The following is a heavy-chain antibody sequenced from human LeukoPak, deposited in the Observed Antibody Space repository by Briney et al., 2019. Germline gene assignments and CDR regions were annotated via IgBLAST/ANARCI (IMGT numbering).Heavy chain of an antibody. V-gene: IGHV4-59*01. Sequence: SETLSLTCTVSGASISSYYWSWIRQPPGKGLEWIGYIYYSGSTNYNPSLKSRVTISVDTSKNQFSLKLSSVTAADTAVYYCARDIIRAARDAFDIWGQGTMVTVSS. J-gene: IGHJ3*02. CDR2: IYYSGST. CDR1: GASISSYY. D-gene: IGHD2-2*01. CDR3: ARDIIRAARDAFDI.